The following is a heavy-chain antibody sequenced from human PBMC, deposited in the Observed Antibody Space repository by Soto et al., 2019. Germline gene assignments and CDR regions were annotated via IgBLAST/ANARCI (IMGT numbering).Heavy chain of an antibody. CDR1: VFTFSSYG. CDR2: ISYDGSNK. Sequence: GGSLRLSCAASVFTFSSYGMHWVRQSPGKGLERVAVISYDGSNKYYADSVKGRFTISRDNSKNTLYLQMNSLRAEDTAVYYCAKDSSSSSFDYYYYGMDVWGQGTTVTVSS. V-gene: IGHV3-30*18. J-gene: IGHJ6*02. CDR3: AKDSSSSSFDYYYYGMDV. D-gene: IGHD6-6*01.